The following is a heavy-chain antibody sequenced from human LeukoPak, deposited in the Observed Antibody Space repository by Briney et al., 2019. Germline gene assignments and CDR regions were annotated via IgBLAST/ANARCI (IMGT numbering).Heavy chain of an antibody. Sequence: GGSLRLSCAASGFAVSSNHMNWVRQAPGKGLEWVSVIFNGGSTYYADSVKGRFTISRDNSKNTLYLQMNSLRAEDTAVYYCARDHEQWLVHWDWYFDLWGRGTLVTVSS. V-gene: IGHV3-53*01. J-gene: IGHJ2*01. CDR2: IFNGGST. CDR3: ARDHEQWLVHWDWYFDL. CDR1: GFAVSSNH. D-gene: IGHD6-19*01.